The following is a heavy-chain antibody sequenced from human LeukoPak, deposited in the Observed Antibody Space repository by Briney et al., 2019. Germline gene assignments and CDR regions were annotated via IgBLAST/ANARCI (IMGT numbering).Heavy chain of an antibody. J-gene: IGHJ4*02. Sequence: PGGSLRLSCAASGFTFSSYGMHWVRQAPGKGLEWVAVIWYDGSNKYYADSVKGRFTISRDNSKNTLYLQMNSLRAEHTAVYYCAMWIQVWKFDYWGQGTLVTVSS. D-gene: IGHD5-18*01. CDR3: AMWIQVWKFDY. CDR2: IWYDGSNK. CDR1: GFTFSSYG. V-gene: IGHV3-33*01.